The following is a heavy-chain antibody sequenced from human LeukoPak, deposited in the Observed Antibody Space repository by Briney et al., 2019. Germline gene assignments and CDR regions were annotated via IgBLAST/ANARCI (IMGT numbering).Heavy chain of an antibody. V-gene: IGHV4-61*01. CDR2: IYYSGST. CDR1: GGSVSSGSYY. J-gene: IGHJ4*02. D-gene: IGHD6-19*01. Sequence: SETLPLTCTVSGGSVSSGSYYWSWIRQPPGKGLEWIGYIYYSGSTKYNPSLKSRVTISADTSKNQFSLKLTSVTAADTAVYYCAREAGSSGSFDYWGQGTLVTVSS. CDR3: AREAGSSGSFDY.